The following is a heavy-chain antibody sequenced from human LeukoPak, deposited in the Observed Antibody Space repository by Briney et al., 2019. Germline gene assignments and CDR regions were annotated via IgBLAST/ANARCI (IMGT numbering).Heavy chain of an antibody. CDR3: VTDPVGYCSSDGCYSVDY. CDR2: FDPEDGET. J-gene: IGHJ4*02. CDR1: GYILTELS. Sequence: ASVTVSCKVSGYILTELSMHWVRQAPGKGLEWMGGFDPEDGETIYAQNFQGRVTMTEDTSTDTAYMELRSLRSEDTAVYYCVTDPVGYCSSDGCYSVDYWGQGTLVTVSS. D-gene: IGHD2-15*01. V-gene: IGHV1-24*01.